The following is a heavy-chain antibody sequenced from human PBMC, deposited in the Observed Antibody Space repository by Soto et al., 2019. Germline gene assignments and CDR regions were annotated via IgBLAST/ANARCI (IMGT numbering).Heavy chain of an antibody. CDR2: IYHSGST. J-gene: IGHJ4*02. V-gene: IGHV4-30-2*01. CDR3: ASTYYTGDSGPYDY. Sequence: LSLTCAVSGGSISSGGYSWSWIRQPPGKGLEWIGYIYHSGSTYYNPSLKSRVTISVDRSKNQFSLKLSSVTAADTAVYYCASTYYTGDSGPYDYWGQGTLVTVSS. CDR1: GGSISSGGYS. D-gene: IGHD1-26*01.